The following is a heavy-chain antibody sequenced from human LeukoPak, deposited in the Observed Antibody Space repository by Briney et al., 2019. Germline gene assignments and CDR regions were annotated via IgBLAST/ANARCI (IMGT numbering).Heavy chain of an antibody. J-gene: IGHJ6*02. Sequence: ASVKVSCKASGYTFTSYAMNWVRQAPGQGLEWMGWINTSTGNPTYAQGFTGRFVFSLDTSVSTAYLQISSLKAEDTAVYYCAREPLSSSWSYYYYYGMDVWGQGTTVTVSS. CDR3: AREPLSSSWSYYYYYGMDV. V-gene: IGHV7-4-1*02. CDR1: GYTFTSYA. D-gene: IGHD6-13*01. CDR2: INTSTGNP.